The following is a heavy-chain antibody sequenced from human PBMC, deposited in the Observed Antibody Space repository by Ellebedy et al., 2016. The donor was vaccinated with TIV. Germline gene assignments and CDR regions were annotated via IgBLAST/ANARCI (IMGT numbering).Heavy chain of an antibody. CDR1: GGSIDHTPYF. Sequence: SETLSLXXTVSGGSIDHTPYFWGWIRQPPGKGLEWIGSISSRGTIYYTPSLKSRATISVDTSKDQFSLKVRSVTAADTAVYYCAGVAAAGHFSSIDYWGQGTLVTVSS. V-gene: IGHV4-39*01. CDR2: ISSRGTI. J-gene: IGHJ4*02. CDR3: AGVAAAGHFSSIDY. D-gene: IGHD2-15*01.